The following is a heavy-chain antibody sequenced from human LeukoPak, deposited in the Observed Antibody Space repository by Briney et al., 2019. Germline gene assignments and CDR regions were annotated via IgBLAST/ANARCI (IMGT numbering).Heavy chain of an antibody. CDR2: INPNSWGT. V-gene: IGHV1-2*02. Sequence: ASVKVSCKASGYTFTCYYMHWVRQAPGQGLEWMGLINPNSWGTNYAQKFQGRVTMTRDTSISTAYMELSRLRSDDTAVYYCATGISPVVKSELDYWGQGTLVTVSS. D-gene: IGHD4-23*01. CDR1: GYTFTCYY. J-gene: IGHJ4*02. CDR3: ATGISPVVKSELDY.